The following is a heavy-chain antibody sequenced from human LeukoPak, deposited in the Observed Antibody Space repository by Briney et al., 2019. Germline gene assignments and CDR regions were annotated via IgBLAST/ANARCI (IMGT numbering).Heavy chain of an antibody. D-gene: IGHD5-12*01. CDR1: GFTFSTYA. CDR2: NSASGETT. J-gene: IGHJ4*02. V-gene: IGHV3-23*01. CDR3: AKAPVGWLRPLDY. Sequence: GGSLRLSCAASGFTFSTYAMSWVRQAPGKGLEWVSGNSASGETTYYADSVKGRFTISRDNSKNTLHLQMNSLRAEDTAVYYCAKAPVGWLRPLDYWGQGTLVTVSS.